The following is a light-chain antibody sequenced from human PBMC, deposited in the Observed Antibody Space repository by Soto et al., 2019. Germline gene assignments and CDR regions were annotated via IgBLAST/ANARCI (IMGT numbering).Light chain of an antibody. CDR3: QSYDARLSAYV. CDR1: SFNIGANYD. CDR2: ANS. V-gene: IGLV1-40*01. J-gene: IGLJ1*01. Sequence: QSALTQPPSVSGAPGQGVTISCTGSSFNIGANYDVHWYQHLPGTGPKLLIYANSFRPSGVPDRVSASKSGSSASLAITGLQAEDEADCYCQSYDARLSAYVFGTGTKLTVL.